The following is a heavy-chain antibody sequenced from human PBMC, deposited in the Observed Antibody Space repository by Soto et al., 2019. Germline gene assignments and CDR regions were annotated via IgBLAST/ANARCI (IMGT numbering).Heavy chain of an antibody. D-gene: IGHD5-12*01. J-gene: IGHJ6*02. Sequence: ASVKVSCKASGNTFTGYYMHWVRQAPGQGLEWMGWINPNSGGTNYAQKFQGWVTMTRDTSISTAYMELSRLRSGATAVYYCARAKPYSGYDCYYYGIDIWGQGTTVTVSS. V-gene: IGHV1-2*04. CDR3: ARAKPYSGYDCYYYGIDI. CDR1: GNTFTGYY. CDR2: INPNSGGT.